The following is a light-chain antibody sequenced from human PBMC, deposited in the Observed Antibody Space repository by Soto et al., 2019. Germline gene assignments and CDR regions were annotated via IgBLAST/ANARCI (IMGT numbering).Light chain of an antibody. CDR2: AAS. J-gene: IGKJ1*01. Sequence: DIQMTQSPSSLSASVGDRVTITCRASQSISSYLNWYQQKPGKAPKLLIYAASSLQSGVPSRFSGSGSGTGFTLTISSLQPEDFANYYFQQSYRLLTVGQGTKVEIK. CDR1: QSISSY. V-gene: IGKV1-39*01. CDR3: QQSYRLLT.